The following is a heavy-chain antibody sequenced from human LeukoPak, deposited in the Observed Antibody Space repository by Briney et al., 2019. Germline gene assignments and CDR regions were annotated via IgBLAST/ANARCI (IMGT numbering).Heavy chain of an antibody. V-gene: IGHV4-34*01. CDR1: GGSFSGYY. J-gene: IGHJ4*02. Sequence: SETLSLTCAVYGGSFSGYYWSWIRQPPGKGLEWIGEINHSGSTNYNPSLKSRVTISVDMSKNQFSLKLSSVTAADTAVYYCARLRPRKYSSFGHYFDYWGQGTLVTVSS. CDR2: INHSGST. D-gene: IGHD6-6*01. CDR3: ARLRPRKYSSFGHYFDY.